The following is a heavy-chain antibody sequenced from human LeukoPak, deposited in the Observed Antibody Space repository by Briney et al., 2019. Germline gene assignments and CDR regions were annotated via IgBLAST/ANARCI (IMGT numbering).Heavy chain of an antibody. Sequence: GGSLRLSCVASGYTFSQYSMNWVRQAPGKGLEWVSYISSSRSIIYYADSVKGRFTVSRDNAKNSLYLQMNSLGAEDTAVYYCARGRIVAGVRYXXXGXLVTVSS. CDR3: ARGRIVAGVRY. V-gene: IGHV3-48*04. D-gene: IGHD3-22*01. CDR2: ISSSRSII. J-gene: IGHJ4*02. CDR1: GYTFSQYS.